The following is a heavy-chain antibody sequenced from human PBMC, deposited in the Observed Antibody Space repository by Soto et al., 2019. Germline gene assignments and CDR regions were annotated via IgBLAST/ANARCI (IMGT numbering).Heavy chain of an antibody. CDR3: ARVGRAYYDYVWGSYDY. Sequence: VQLVESGGGLVKPGGSLRLSCAASGFTFSSYSMNWVRQAPGKGLEWVAVISYDGSNKYYADSVKGRFTISRDNSKNTLYLQMNSLRAEDTAVYYCARVGRAYYDYVWGSYDYWGQGTLVTVSS. CDR2: ISYDGSNK. CDR1: GFTFSSYS. J-gene: IGHJ4*02. V-gene: IGHV3-30*03. D-gene: IGHD3-16*01.